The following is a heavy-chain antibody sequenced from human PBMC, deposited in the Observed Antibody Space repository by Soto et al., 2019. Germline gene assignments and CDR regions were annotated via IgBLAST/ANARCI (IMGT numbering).Heavy chain of an antibody. D-gene: IGHD1-20*01. CDR3: ARTPSNWNGLGWFDP. V-gene: IGHV3-21*01. J-gene: IGHJ5*02. CDR1: GFTFSSHS. Sequence: GGSLRLSCAASGFTFSSHSMNWVRQAPGKGLEWVSSISSSSSYIYYADSVKGRFTISRDNAKNSLYLQMNSLRAEDTALYYCARTPSNWNGLGWFDPWGQGTLVTVSS. CDR2: ISSSSSYI.